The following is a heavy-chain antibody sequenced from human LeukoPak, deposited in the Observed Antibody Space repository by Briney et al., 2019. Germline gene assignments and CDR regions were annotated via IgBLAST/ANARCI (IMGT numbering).Heavy chain of an antibody. D-gene: IGHD2-21*02. CDR1: GSTFNAYA. CDR3: AKGHYPDVSCGGDCYYSY. CDR2: ISAGGGNT. Sequence: GGSLRPSCAAPGSTFNAYARTWFRQAQGKGLEWVSAISAGGGNTYYADSVKGRFTISRDNSKNTLYLQTDSLRAEDTAVCYCAKGHYPDVSCGGDCYYSYWGQGTLVTVSS. J-gene: IGHJ4*02. V-gene: IGHV3-23*01.